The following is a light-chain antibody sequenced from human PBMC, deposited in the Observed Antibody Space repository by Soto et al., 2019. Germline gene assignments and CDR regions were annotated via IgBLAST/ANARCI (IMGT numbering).Light chain of an antibody. CDR1: SSNIGAGYD. J-gene: IGLJ2*01. V-gene: IGLV1-40*01. CDR3: QSYDSSLSGSHVV. Sequence: QSVLTQPPSVSGAPGQRVTISCTGSSSNIGAGYDVHWYQQLPGTAPKLLIYGNSNRPSGVPDRFSGSKSGTSASLAITGLHAEDDADYYCQSYDSSLSGSHVVFGGGTKLTVL. CDR2: GNS.